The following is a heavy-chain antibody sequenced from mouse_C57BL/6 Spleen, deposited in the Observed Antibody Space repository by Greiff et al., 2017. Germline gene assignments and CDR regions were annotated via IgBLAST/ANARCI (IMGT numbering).Heavy chain of an antibody. CDR3: ARSYYGSRFAY. Sequence: QVQLKQSGPELVKPGASVKISCKASGYAFSSSWMNWVKQRPGKGLAWIGRLYPGDGDTNYNGKFKGKATLTADKSSSTAYMQLSSLTSEDSAVYFCARSYYGSRFAYWGQGTLVTVSA. V-gene: IGHV1-82*01. D-gene: IGHD1-1*01. J-gene: IGHJ3*01. CDR2: LYPGDGDT. CDR1: GYAFSSSW.